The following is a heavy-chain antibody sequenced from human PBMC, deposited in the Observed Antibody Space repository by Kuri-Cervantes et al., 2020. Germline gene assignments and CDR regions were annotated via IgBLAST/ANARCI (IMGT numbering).Heavy chain of an antibody. V-gene: IGHV3-21*04. CDR2: ISSSSSYI. CDR1: GFTFSSYS. J-gene: IGHJ4*02. D-gene: IGHD6-13*01. CDR3: AKDMTGIARYFFDY. Sequence: GGSLRLSCAASGFTFSSYSMNWVRQAPGKGLEWVSSISSSSSYIYYADSVKGRFTISRDNAKTSLHLQMNSLRAEDTASYYCAKDMTGIARYFFDYWGQGTLVTVSS.